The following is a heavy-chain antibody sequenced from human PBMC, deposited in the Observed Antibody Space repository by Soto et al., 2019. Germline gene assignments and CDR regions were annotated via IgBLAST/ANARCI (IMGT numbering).Heavy chain of an antibody. J-gene: IGHJ5*02. D-gene: IGHD3-10*01. CDR3: ARLPGMVRGVNNWFDP. CDR1: GYSFTSYW. V-gene: IGHV5-51*01. CDR2: IYPGDSDT. Sequence: PGESLKISWKGSGYSFTSYWIGWVRQMPGKGLEWMGIIYPGDSDTRYSPSFQGQVTISADKSISTAYLQWSSLKASDTAMYYCARLPGMVRGVNNWFDPWGQGTLVTVSS.